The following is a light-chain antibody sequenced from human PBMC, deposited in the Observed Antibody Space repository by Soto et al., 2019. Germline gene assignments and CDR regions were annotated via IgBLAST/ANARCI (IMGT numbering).Light chain of an antibody. V-gene: IGKV1-5*03. CDR3: QQRSNWPPLT. CDR1: QTISSR. CDR2: KAT. J-gene: IGKJ4*01. Sequence: DIQMTQSPSSLSASVGDRVTITCRASQTISSRLAWYQQKPGQAPKLLIYKATNLQTGVASRFSGSGSGTEFSLTISGLQPDDFAVYYCQQRSNWPPLTFGGGTKVEIK.